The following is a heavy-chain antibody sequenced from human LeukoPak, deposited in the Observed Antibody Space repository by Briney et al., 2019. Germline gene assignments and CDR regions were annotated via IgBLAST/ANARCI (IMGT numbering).Heavy chain of an antibody. V-gene: IGHV1-2*02. CDR1: GYTFTGYY. D-gene: IGHD6-13*01. CDR3: ARGRIAAAGFYYYYYGMDV. CDR2: INPNSGGT. J-gene: IGHJ6*02. Sequence: GASVKVSCKPSGYTFTGYYMHWVRQAPGQGLEWMGWINPNSGGTNYAQKFQGRVTMTSDTSISTAYMELSRLRSDETAVYYCARGRIAAAGFYYYYYGMDVWGQGTTVTVSS.